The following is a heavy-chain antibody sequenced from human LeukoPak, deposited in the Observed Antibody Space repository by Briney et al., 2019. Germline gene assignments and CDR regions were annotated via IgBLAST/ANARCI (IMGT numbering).Heavy chain of an antibody. CDR2: ISSSSSYI. J-gene: IGHJ3*02. V-gene: IGHV3-21*01. D-gene: IGHD2-2*01. CDR1: GFTFSSYS. Sequence: GGSLRLSCTASGFTFSSYSMNWVRQAPGKGLEWVSSISSSSSYIYYADSVKGRFTISRDNAKNSLYLQMNSLRAEDTAVYYCARARSAALDAFDIWGQGTMVTVSS. CDR3: ARARSAALDAFDI.